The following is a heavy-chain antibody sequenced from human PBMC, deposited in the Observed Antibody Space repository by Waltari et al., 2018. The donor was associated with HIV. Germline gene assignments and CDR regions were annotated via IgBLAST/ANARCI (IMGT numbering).Heavy chain of an antibody. V-gene: IGHV1-2*06. CDR1: GYTFTGYY. D-gene: IGHD3-22*01. Sequence: QVQLVQSGAEVKKPGASVKVSCKASGYTFTGYYMHWVRQAPGQGLEWMGRITPNSGGTNYAQKLQGRGTMTRDTSISTAYMELSRLRSDDTAVYYCARIHQAHRYYYDSSCYSVSFDYWGQGTLVTVSS. CDR3: ARIHQAHRYYYDSSCYSVSFDY. CDR2: ITPNSGGT. J-gene: IGHJ4*02.